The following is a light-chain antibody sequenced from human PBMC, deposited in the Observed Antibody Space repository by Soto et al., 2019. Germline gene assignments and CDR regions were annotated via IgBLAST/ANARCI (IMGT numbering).Light chain of an antibody. Sequence: QSALTQPASVSGSPGQSITISCTGTSSTVGGFNVVSWYQQHPGKAPKVIIYEGIKRPSGVSNRFSGSNSGSTASLTISGLQAEDEDDYYCCSYVGATTYVFGTGTKLTVL. J-gene: IGLJ1*01. V-gene: IGLV2-23*01. CDR2: EGI. CDR3: CSYVGATTYV. CDR1: SSTVGGFNV.